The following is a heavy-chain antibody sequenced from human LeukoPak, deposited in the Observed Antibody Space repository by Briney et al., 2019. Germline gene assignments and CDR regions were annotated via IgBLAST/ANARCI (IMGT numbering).Heavy chain of an antibody. J-gene: IGHJ4*02. D-gene: IGHD5-24*01. CDR3: ASEGEMATINY. Sequence: PSQTLSLTCTVSGGSFSSGGYYWSWIRRHPGKGLEWIGYIYYNGSTYYNPSLKSRVTISVDASKNQFSLKLSSVTAADTAVYYCASEGEMATINYWGQGTLVTVSS. CDR2: IYYNGST. CDR1: GGSFSSGGYY. V-gene: IGHV4-31*03.